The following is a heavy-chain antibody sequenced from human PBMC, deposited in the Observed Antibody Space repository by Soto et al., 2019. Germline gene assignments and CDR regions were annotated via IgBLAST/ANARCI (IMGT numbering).Heavy chain of an antibody. CDR2: IDWDDDK. J-gene: IGHJ6*02. CDR1: GFSLSTSGMC. CDR3: AREYYDYVWGSYRFFYGMDV. Sequence: SGPTLVNPTQTLTLTCSFSGFSLSTSGMCVSWIRQPPGKALEWLALIDWDDDKYYSTSLKTRLTISKDTSKNQVVLTMTNMDPVDTATYYCAREYYDYVWGSYRFFYGMDVWGQGTTVTSP. D-gene: IGHD3-16*02. V-gene: IGHV2-70*01.